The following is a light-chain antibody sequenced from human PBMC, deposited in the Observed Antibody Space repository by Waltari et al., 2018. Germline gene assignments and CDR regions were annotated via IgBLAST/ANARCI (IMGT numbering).Light chain of an antibody. J-gene: IGKJ1*01. CDR1: ESVGSNH. Sequence: DIVLTQSPGTLSLSPGERVTLFCKARESVGSNHLAWYQQKPGQAPRLLVYGASNRATGIPDRFCGGGSGTDFTLTISRLEPEDSAVYYCHQYAGSPRTFGQGTKVEIK. CDR3: HQYAGSPRT. CDR2: GAS. V-gene: IGKV3-20*01.